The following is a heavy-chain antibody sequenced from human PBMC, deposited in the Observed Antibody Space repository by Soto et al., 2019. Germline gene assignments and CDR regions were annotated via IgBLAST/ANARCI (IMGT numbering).Heavy chain of an antibody. V-gene: IGHV4-61*01. J-gene: IGHJ3*02. CDR3: ARDPSPFLWAHAFDI. CDR2: IYYSGST. D-gene: IGHD2-21*01. Sequence: SETLSLTCTVSGGSVSSGSYYWRWIRQQPGKGLEWIVYIYYSGSTNYNPSLKSRVTISVDTSKNQFSLKLISVTVSDTSVYYCARDPSPFLWAHAFDIWGQGTMVTVSS. CDR1: GGSVSSGSYY.